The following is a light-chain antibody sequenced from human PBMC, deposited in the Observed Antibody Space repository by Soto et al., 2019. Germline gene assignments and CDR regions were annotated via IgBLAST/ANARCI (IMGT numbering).Light chain of an antibody. CDR3: NSYTSSSTLVV. J-gene: IGLJ2*01. V-gene: IGLV2-14*01. Sequence: QSALTQPASVSGSPGQSITISCTGSSSDVGAYNYVSWYQQHPGKAPELIIYDVSNRPSGVSNRFSGSKSGNTASLTISGLQDEDEADYYCNSYTSSSTLVVFGGGTKLTVL. CDR1: SSDVGAYNY. CDR2: DVS.